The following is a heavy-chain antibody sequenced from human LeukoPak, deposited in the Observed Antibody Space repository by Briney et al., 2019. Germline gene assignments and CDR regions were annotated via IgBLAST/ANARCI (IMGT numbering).Heavy chain of an antibody. J-gene: IGHJ5*02. CDR2: ISSSASTI. Sequence: PGGSLRLSCAASGFAFSSYEMNWVRQAPGKGLEWVSYISSSASTIYYADSVKGRFTISRDNAKNSLYLQMNSLRADDTAIYYCARVSTPSQYNWFDPWGQGTLVTVSS. V-gene: IGHV3-48*03. CDR1: GFAFSSYE. CDR3: ARVSTPSQYNWFDP.